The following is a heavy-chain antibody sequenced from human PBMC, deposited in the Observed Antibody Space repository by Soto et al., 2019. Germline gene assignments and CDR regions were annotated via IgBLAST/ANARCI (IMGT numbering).Heavy chain of an antibody. CDR3: ARGIALWSGGYYCGRDV. V-gene: IGHV1-18*01. Sequence: QVQLVQSGAEVKKPRSSVKVSCKASGGTFSSYAISWVRQAPGQGLEWMGWISAYNGNTNYAQKLQGRVTMTTDTCTRTDYRELRSLSSDDTAVYYCARGIALWSGGYYCGRDVWGLGTTVTVS. J-gene: IGHJ6*02. CDR2: ISAYNGNT. D-gene: IGHD5-18*01. CDR1: GGTFSSYA.